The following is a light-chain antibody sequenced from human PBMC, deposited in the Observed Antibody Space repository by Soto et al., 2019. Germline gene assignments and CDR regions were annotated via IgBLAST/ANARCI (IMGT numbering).Light chain of an antibody. J-gene: IGKJ5*01. Sequence: EIFITRSPAXXSXXPXXVSXLSXGXSQGVYSNLAWYQQKPGQAPRLLIYDTSTRAAGIPARFSGSGSGTDFTLTISSLQSEDFAVYYCQQRSNWPPITFGQGTRLEIK. V-gene: IGKV3-15*01. CDR1: QGVYSN. CDR3: QQRSNWPPIT. CDR2: DTS.